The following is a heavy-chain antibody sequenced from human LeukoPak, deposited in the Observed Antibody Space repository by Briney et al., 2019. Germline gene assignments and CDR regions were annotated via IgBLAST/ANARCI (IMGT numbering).Heavy chain of an antibody. CDR1: GGSISSSSYY. J-gene: IGHJ4*02. D-gene: IGHD6-19*01. CDR3: ARGSAATEWLVPVD. V-gene: IGHV4-39*07. CDR2: IYYSGST. Sequence: PSETLSLTCTVSGGSISSSSYYWGWIRQPPGKGLEWIGSIYYSGSTYYNPSLKSRVTISVDTSKIQFSLKLSSVTAADTAVYYCARGSAATEWLVPVDWGQGTLVTVSS.